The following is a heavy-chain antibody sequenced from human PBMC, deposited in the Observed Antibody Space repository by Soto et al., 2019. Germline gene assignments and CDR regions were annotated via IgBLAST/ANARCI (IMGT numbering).Heavy chain of an antibody. CDR2: IYQSGVT. Sequence: SETLSLTCNMSGDAYSISTYSWSWSRQPPGKALQWIGFIYQSGVTSYNPSLASRVSISLDRSNNQCSLKLKSVTAADMAVYFCAGMPYTSGLRFDAWGPGTPVTVSS. V-gene: IGHV4-30-2*01. J-gene: IGHJ5*02. D-gene: IGHD6-19*01. CDR3: AGMPYTSGLRFDA. CDR1: GDAYSISTYS.